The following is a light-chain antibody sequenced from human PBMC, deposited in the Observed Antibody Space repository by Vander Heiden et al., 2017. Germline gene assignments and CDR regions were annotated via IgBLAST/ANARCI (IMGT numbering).Light chain of an antibody. CDR2: SNN. V-gene: IGLV1-44*01. CDR3: AAWDDSLNGPV. J-gene: IGLJ2*01. Sequence: QSVLTQPPSASGTPGPRVTISCSGSSSNIGSNTVNWYQQLPGTAPKLLIYSNNQRPSGVPDRFSGSKSGTSASLAISGLQSEDEGDYYCAAWDDSLNGPVFGGGTKLTVL. CDR1: SSNIGSNT.